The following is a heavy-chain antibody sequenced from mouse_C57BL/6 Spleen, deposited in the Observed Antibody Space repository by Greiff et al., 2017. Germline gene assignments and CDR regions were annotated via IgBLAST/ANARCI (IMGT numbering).Heavy chain of an antibody. CDR2: IYPGDGDT. D-gene: IGHD3-2*02. Sequence: VQLQQSGPELVKPGASVKISCKASGYAFSSSWMNWVKQRPGKGLEWIGRIYPGDGDTNYNGKFKGKATLTADKSSSTAYMQLSSLTSEDSAVYFCARDDSSGYVGFAYWGQGTLVTVSA. V-gene: IGHV1-82*01. J-gene: IGHJ3*01. CDR1: GYAFSSSW. CDR3: ARDDSSGYVGFAY.